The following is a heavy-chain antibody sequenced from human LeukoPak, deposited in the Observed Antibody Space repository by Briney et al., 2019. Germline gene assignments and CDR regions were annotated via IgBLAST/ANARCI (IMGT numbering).Heavy chain of an antibody. D-gene: IGHD3/OR15-3a*01. V-gene: IGHV3-30-3*01. CDR3: ARDLRKSADYYFDY. Sequence: GGSLRLSCAASGFTFSSYAMHWVRQAPGKGLEWVAVISYDGSNKYYADSVKGRFSISRDNSKNTLYLQMSSLRVEDTAMYYCARDLRKSADYYFDYWGQGTLVTVSS. CDR1: GFTFSSYA. J-gene: IGHJ4*02. CDR2: ISYDGSNK.